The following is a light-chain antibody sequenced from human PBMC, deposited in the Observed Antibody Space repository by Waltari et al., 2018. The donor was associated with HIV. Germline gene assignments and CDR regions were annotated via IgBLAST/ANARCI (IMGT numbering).Light chain of an antibody. CDR2: EDS. CDR3: QSYDSSFRWV. J-gene: IGLJ3*02. V-gene: IGLV6-57*03. CDR1: SGSIASNY. Sequence: NSVLTQPHSVLGSPGQTITISCTRSSGSIASNYVQWYQQRPGSAPTTVIYEDSQRPSGVPDRFSGSIDSSSNSASLTISGLKTEDEADYHCQSYDSSFRWVFGGGTKLTVL.